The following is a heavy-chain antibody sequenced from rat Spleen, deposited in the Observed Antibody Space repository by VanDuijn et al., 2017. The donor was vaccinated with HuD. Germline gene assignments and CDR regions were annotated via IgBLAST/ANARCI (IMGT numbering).Heavy chain of an antibody. V-gene: IGHV5-31*01. Sequence: EVQLVETGGGLVQPGRSLKLSCVASGHTFNNYWMSWIRQAPGKGLEWVASTTKTGGVIYYPDSVKGRFTISRENAQNTLYLQMNSLRSEDTATYYCARKDSGYGYVMDAWGQGASVTVSS. CDR2: TTKTGGVI. CDR3: ARKDSGYGYVMDA. CDR1: GHTFNNYW. D-gene: IGHD4-3*01. J-gene: IGHJ4*01.